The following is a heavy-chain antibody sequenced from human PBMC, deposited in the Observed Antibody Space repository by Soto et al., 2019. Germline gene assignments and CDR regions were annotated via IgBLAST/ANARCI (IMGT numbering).Heavy chain of an antibody. CDR1: GGSFSGYY. CDR3: ARRPINYDSDV. Sequence: PSETLSLTCAVYGGSFSGYYWSWIRQPPGKGLEWIGELNHSGSTNYNPSLKSRVTMSVDTSKNQFSLKLSSVTAADTAVYYCARRPINYDSDVWRKGTTVTVSS. D-gene: IGHD3-3*01. V-gene: IGHV4-34*01. CDR2: LNHSGST. J-gene: IGHJ6*04.